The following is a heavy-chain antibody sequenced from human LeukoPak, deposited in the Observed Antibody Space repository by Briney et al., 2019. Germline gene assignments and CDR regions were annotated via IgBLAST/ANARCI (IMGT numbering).Heavy chain of an antibody. CDR3: ARGPKGFGGVIVMVY. Sequence: GGSLRLSCEVSGFTFSSYSMNWVRQAPGKGLEWVSYISSSSNTIYYADSVKGRFTISRDNAKNSLYPRMNSLRDEDTAVYYCARGPKGFGGVIVMVYWGQGTLVTVSS. CDR1: GFTFSSYS. V-gene: IGHV3-48*02. J-gene: IGHJ4*02. CDR2: ISSSSNTI. D-gene: IGHD3-16*02.